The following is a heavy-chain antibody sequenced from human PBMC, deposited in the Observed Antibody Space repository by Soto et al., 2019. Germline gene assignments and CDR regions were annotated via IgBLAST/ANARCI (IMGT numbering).Heavy chain of an antibody. CDR1: GVTFSSYA. J-gene: IGHJ4*02. D-gene: IGHD3-22*01. CDR3: ARGVREYDSSGYYHLFDY. Sequence: SVKVSCKASGVTFSSYAISWVRQAPGQGLEWMGGIIPIFGTANYAQKFQGRVTITADKSTSTAYMELSSLRSEDTAVYYCARGVREYDSSGYYHLFDYWGQGTLVTVSS. CDR2: IIPIFGTA. V-gene: IGHV1-69*06.